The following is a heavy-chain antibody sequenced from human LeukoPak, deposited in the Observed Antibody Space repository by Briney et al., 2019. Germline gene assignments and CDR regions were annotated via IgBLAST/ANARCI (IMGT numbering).Heavy chain of an antibody. CDR3: ARDSSGYTRPDY. J-gene: IGHJ4*01. CDR1: AHTLTGYS. D-gene: IGHD3-22*01. CDR2: INPNSGRT. Sequence: ASGNLSFMVAAHTLTGYSLDSAPQAPGQGLQGMGRINPNSGRTNYAQKFQGRVTMTRDTSISTAYMELSRLRSDDTAVYYCARDSSGYTRPDYWGHGTLVTVSS. V-gene: IGHV1-2*06.